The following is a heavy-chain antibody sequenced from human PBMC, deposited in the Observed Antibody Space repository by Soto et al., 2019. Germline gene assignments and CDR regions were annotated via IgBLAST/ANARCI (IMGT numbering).Heavy chain of an antibody. V-gene: IGHV3-21*04. CDR1: GFTFTRYS. CDR2: ISSTTNYI. D-gene: IGHD3-22*01. Sequence: GESLKISCAASGFTFTRYSMNWVRQAPGKGLEWVSSISSTTNYIYYGDSMKGRFTISRDNAKNSLYLQMNSLRAEDTAVYYCVFWANYYDSSGYFSAGYFDYWGQGTLVTVSS. CDR3: VFWANYYDSSGYFSAGYFDY. J-gene: IGHJ4*02.